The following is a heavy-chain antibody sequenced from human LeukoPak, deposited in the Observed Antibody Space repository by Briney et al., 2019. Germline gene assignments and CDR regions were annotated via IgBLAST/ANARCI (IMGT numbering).Heavy chain of an antibody. CDR3: ARPAAAGDYYYYGMDV. CDR2: IIPIFGTA. D-gene: IGHD6-13*01. V-gene: IGHV1-69*13. J-gene: IGHJ6*02. Sequence: SVKVSRKASGGTFTSYAISWVRQAPGQGLEWMGGIIPIFGTANYAQKFQGRVTITADESTSTAYMELSSLRSEDTAVYYCARPAAAGDYYYYGMDVWGQGTTVTVSS. CDR1: GGTFTSYA.